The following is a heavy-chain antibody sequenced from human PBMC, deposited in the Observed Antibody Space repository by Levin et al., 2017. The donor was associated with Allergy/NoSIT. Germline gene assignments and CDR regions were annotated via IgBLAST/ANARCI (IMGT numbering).Heavy chain of an antibody. CDR2: IYYSGST. V-gene: IGHV4-59*01. J-gene: IGHJ4*02. CDR3: ARTNYDILTGYNYYFDY. D-gene: IGHD3-9*01. Sequence: SQTLSLTCTVSGGSISSSYWSWIRQPPGKGLEWIGYIYYSGSTNYNPSLKSRVTISVDTPKNQFSLKLSSVTAADTAVYYCARTNYDILTGYNYYFDYWGQGTLVTVSS. CDR1: GGSISSSY.